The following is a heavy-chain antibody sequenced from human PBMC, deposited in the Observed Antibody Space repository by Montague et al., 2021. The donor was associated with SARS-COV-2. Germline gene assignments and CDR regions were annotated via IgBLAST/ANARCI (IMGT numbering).Heavy chain of an antibody. Sequence: SLRLSCAASGFTFSSQWMSWVRQAPGKGLEWVANIKEDGSVRQYAAPVKGRFTISRDNAKNSLVLQMNSLRVEDTAFYYCSSGDFFDYWGQGTLVTVSS. CDR3: SSGDFFDY. CDR2: IKEDGSVR. CDR1: GFTFSSQW. V-gene: IGHV3-7*01. J-gene: IGHJ4*02. D-gene: IGHD3-16*01.